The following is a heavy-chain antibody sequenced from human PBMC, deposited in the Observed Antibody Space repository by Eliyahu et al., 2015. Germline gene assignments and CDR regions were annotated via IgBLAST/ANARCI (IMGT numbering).Heavy chain of an antibody. Sequence: EVQLVESGGGLVKPGGSLRLSCAASGFTFSSYSMNWVRQAPGKGLEWVSSISSSSSYIYYADSVKGRFTISRDNAKNSLYLQMNSLRAEDTAVYYCARDGTYSNNWFDPWGQGTSGHRLL. CDR2: ISSSSSYI. CDR3: ARDGTYSNNWFDP. J-gene: IGHJ5*02. CDR1: GFTFSSYS. V-gene: IGHV3-21*01. D-gene: IGHD4-11*01.